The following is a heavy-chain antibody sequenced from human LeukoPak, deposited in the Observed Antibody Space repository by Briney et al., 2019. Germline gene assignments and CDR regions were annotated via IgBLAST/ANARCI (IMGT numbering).Heavy chain of an antibody. D-gene: IGHD3-3*01. CDR2: INPNSGGT. CDR3: ATWASRYYDFWSGPHYYYYYYMDV. V-gene: IGHV1-2*02. J-gene: IGHJ6*03. Sequence: ASVKVSCKASGYTFTGYYMHWVRQAPGQGLEWMGWINPNSGGTNYAQKFQGRVTMTRDTSISTAYMELSRLRSEDTAVYYCATWASRYYDFWSGPHYYYYYYMDVWGKGTTVTVSS. CDR1: GYTFTGYY.